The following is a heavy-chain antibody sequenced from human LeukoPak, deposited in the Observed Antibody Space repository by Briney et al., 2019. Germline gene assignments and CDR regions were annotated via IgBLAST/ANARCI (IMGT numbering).Heavy chain of an antibody. CDR3: ARTRYGDYPGGLDY. J-gene: IGHJ4*02. V-gene: IGHV3-21*01. CDR2: ISSSSSYI. Sequence: GGSLRLSCAASGFTFSSYSMNWVRQAPWKGLEWVSSISSSSSYIYYADSVKGRFTISRDNAKNSLYLQMNSLRAEDTAVYYCARTRYGDYPGGLDYWGQGTLVTVSS. D-gene: IGHD4-17*01. CDR1: GFTFSSYS.